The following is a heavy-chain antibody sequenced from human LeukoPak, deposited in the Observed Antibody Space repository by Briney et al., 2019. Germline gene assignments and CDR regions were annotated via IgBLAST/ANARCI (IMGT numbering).Heavy chain of an antibody. CDR1: GGSISSGSYY. J-gene: IGHJ4*02. V-gene: IGHV4-61*02. CDR3: ARSGGWSYYFDY. D-gene: IGHD6-19*01. CDR2: IYTSGST. Sequence: SQTLSLTCTVSGGSISSGSYYWSWIRQPAGKGLEWIGRIYTSGSTNYNPSLKSRVTISVDTSKNQFSLKLSSVTAADTAVYHCARSGGWSYYFDYWGQGTLVTVSS.